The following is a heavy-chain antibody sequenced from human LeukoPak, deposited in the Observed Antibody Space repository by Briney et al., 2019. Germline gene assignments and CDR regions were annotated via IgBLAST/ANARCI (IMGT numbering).Heavy chain of an antibody. D-gene: IGHD3-16*02. V-gene: IGHV1-2*02. J-gene: IGHJ5*02. CDR3: ARDKLGLGELSLYDQ. Sequence: GASVKVSCKASGYTLTGYYMHWVRQAPGQGLEWMGWMNPNSGGTKYAQKFQGRVTMTRHTSISTAYMELSRLRSDDTAMYYCARDKLGLGELSLYDQWGQGTLLTVFS. CDR1: GYTLTGYY. CDR2: MNPNSGGT.